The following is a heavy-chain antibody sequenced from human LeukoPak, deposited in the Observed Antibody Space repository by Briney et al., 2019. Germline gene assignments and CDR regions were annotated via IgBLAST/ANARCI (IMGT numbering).Heavy chain of an antibody. J-gene: IGHJ6*02. CDR1: GYTFTSYG. Sequence: ASVKVSCKASGYTFTSYGISWVRQAPGQVLEWMGWISAYNGNTNYAQKLQGRVTMTTDTSTSTAYMELRSLRSEDTAVYYCAKDFGIVVVPAAIRYYYYGMDVWGQGTTVTVSS. D-gene: IGHD2-2*01. CDR2: ISAYNGNT. V-gene: IGHV1-18*01. CDR3: AKDFGIVVVPAAIRYYYYGMDV.